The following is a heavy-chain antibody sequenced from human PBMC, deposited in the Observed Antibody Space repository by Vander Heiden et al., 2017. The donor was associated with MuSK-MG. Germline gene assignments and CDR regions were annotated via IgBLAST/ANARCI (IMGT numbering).Heavy chain of an antibody. Sequence: QVQLVQSGAEVKKPGASVKVSCKASGYTFTSYDINWVRQAIGQGLEWMGWMNPSSGYTGYAQKFQGKVTMTRNTSIRTAYMELSSLRTEDTAVYYCARGIGSDIWWGQGTLVTVSS. J-gene: IGHJ4*02. CDR3: ARGIGSDIW. CDR1: GYTFTSYD. D-gene: IGHD3-10*01. CDR2: MNPSSGYT. V-gene: IGHV1-8*01.